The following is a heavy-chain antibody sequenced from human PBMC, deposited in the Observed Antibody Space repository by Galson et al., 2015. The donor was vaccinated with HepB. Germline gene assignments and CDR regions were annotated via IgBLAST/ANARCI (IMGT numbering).Heavy chain of an antibody. Sequence: SVKVSCKVSGYTFTSYYMHWVRQAPGQGLEWMGIINPSGGSTSYAQKFQGRVTMTRDTSTSTVYMELSSLRSEDTAVYYCARAIVVVPAGADYWGQGTLVTVSS. CDR1: GYTFTSYY. CDR3: ARAIVVVPAGADY. J-gene: IGHJ4*02. D-gene: IGHD2-2*01. V-gene: IGHV1-46*01. CDR2: INPSGGST.